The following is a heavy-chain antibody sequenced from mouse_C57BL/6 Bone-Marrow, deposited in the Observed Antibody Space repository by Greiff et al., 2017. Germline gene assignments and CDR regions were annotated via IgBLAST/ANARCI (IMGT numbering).Heavy chain of an antibody. CDR3: AREGGYYDYSYWYFDV. CDR2: INPSNGGT. D-gene: IGHD2-4*01. J-gene: IGHJ1*03. Sequence: QVHVKQPGTELVKPGASVKLSCKASGYTFTSYWMHWVKQRPGQGLEWIGNINPSNGGTNYNEKFKSKATLTVDKSSSTAYMQLSSLTSEDSAVYYCAREGGYYDYSYWYFDVWGTGTTVTVSS. CDR1: GYTFTSYW. V-gene: IGHV1-53*01.